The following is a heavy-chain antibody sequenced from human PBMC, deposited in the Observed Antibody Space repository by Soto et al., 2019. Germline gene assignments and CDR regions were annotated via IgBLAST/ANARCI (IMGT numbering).Heavy chain of an antibody. V-gene: IGHV3-30-3*01. CDR1: GFTFSSYA. CDR2: ISYDGSNK. Sequence: QVQLVESGGGVVQPGRSLRLSCAASGFTFSSYAMHWVRQAPVKGLEWVAVISYDGSNKYYADYVKGRFTISRDNSKNTLYMQMNSLRAEDTAVYYCARAVLVPTTIVYYYGMDVWGQGTTVTVSS. J-gene: IGHJ6*02. D-gene: IGHD3-3*02. CDR3: ARAVLVPTTIVYYYGMDV.